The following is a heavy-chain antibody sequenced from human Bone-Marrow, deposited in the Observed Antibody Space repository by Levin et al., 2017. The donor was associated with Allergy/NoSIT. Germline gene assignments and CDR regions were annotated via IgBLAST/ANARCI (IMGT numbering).Heavy chain of an antibody. D-gene: IGHD3-22*01. Sequence: SETLSLTCSVSGASVSDSASYWSWIRQPPGKGLEWIGYVSYSGSTNYNPSLESRVTLSLDTSKNQFSLNLRSPTPADTAVYYCVSPEVLLRHTSGYYWTFYYWGLGIRVAVSS. J-gene: IGHJ4*02. CDR3: VSPEVLLRHTSGYYWTFYY. CDR2: VSYSGST. CDR1: GASVSDSASY. V-gene: IGHV4-61*08.